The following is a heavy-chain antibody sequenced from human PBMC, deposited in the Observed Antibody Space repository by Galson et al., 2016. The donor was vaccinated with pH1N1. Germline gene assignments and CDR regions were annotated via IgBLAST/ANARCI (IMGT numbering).Heavy chain of an antibody. D-gene: IGHD1/OR15-1a*01. V-gene: IGHV5-51*03. J-gene: IGHJ4*02. Sequence: QSGAEVKKPGESLKISCKGSGYSFKSYWIAWVRQMPGKGLEWMGITYPGDSDTRYSPSFLGQVIMSADKSISTAFLQWSSLNASDTAMYYCARRGINGTDFWGQGTLVTVSS. CDR1: GYSFKSYW. CDR3: ARRGINGTDF. CDR2: TYPGDSDT.